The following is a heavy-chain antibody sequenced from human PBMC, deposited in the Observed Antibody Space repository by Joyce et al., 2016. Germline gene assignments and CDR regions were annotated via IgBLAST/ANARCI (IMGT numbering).Heavy chain of an antibody. Sequence: QVQLVQSGAEVKKPGASVKVSCKASGYTFSNYGMSWVRQVPGQGPEWMGWSSGHNGATHYAQKFQGRVTMATDTSTSTAYMELRSLRSDDTAVYFCARDPSSGWTNYFDYWGQGTLVTVSS. J-gene: IGHJ4*02. CDR2: SSGHNGAT. CDR1: GYTFSNYG. V-gene: IGHV1-18*04. CDR3: ARDPSSGWTNYFDY. D-gene: IGHD6-19*01.